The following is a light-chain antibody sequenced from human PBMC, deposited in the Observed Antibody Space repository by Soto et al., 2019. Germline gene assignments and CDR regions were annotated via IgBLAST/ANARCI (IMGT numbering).Light chain of an antibody. Sequence: EIVLTQSPATLSLYPGERATLSCRASQSVSIYLAWYQQKPGQAPRLLIYDASNRATGIPARFSGSGSGTDFTLTISSLEPEDFAVYYCQQRSNWPLTFGQGTRLEIK. CDR3: QQRSNWPLT. V-gene: IGKV3-11*01. J-gene: IGKJ5*01. CDR1: QSVSIY. CDR2: DAS.